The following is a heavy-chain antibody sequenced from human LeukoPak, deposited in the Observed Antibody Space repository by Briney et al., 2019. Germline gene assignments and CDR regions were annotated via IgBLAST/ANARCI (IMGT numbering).Heavy chain of an antibody. V-gene: IGHV1-3*01. Sequence: ASVKVSCKASGYTFTSYTMHWVRQAPGQRLEWMGWINAGNGNTKSSQKFQGRVTITRDTFATTAYMELSSLRSEDTAVYYCARGGSLDYWGQGTLVTVSS. CDR2: INAGNGNT. CDR3: ARGGSLDY. J-gene: IGHJ4*02. D-gene: IGHD6-13*01. CDR1: GYTFTSYT.